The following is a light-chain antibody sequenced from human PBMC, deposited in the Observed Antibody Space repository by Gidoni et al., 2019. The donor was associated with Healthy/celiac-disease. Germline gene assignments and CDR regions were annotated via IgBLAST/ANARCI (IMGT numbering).Light chain of an antibody. Sequence: EIVLTQSSGTLSSSPGERATFSCWASQSVSSGYLAWYQQKPGQAPRLLIYGASSRATDIPDRFSGSGSGTDFTLTISRLEHEDFAVYYCQQYGSSPLTFGGGTKVEIK. CDR2: GAS. CDR3: QQYGSSPLT. V-gene: IGKV3-20*01. J-gene: IGKJ4*01. CDR1: QSVSSGY.